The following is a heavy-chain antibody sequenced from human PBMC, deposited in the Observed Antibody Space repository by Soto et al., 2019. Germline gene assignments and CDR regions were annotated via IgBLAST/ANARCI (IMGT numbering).Heavy chain of an antibody. D-gene: IGHD2-15*01. CDR3: ARDGLGYCSGGSCYSSSAFDI. V-gene: IGHV1-69*13. CDR2: IIPIFGTA. J-gene: IGHJ3*02. CDR1: GGTFSSYA. Sequence: SVKVSCKASGGTFSSYAISWVRQAPGQGLEWMGGIIPIFGTANYAQKFQGRVTITADESTSTAYMELSSLRSEDTAVYYCARDGLGYCSGGSCYSSSAFDIWGQGTMVTVSS.